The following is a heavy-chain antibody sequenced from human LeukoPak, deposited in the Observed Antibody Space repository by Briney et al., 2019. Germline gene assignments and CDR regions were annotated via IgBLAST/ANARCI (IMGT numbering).Heavy chain of an antibody. J-gene: IGHJ4*02. V-gene: IGHV3-23*01. CDR1: GFSFRDHA. CDR2: LSETGETT. D-gene: IGHD6-19*01. CDR3: AKQWLVGI. Sequence: GGSLRLSXAASGFSFRDHATNWVRQAPGQGLEWVSSLSETGETTDYADSVKGRFTISRDNSNNILYLQMNSLRADDTAVYYCAKQWLVGIWGQGTLVTVSS.